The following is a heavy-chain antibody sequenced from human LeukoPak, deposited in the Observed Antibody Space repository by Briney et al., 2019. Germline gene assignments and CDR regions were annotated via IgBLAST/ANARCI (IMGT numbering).Heavy chain of an antibody. V-gene: IGHV3-7*01. CDR1: GSTFSNFW. Sequence: PGGSLRLSCAASGSTFSNFWMSWVRQAPGKGLEWVANINPDGSAKYYVDSVKGRFTISRDNAENSLYLQMNSLRPEDTAVYYCVRHFSTHSYGLDVWGQGTTVTVSS. CDR3: VRHFSTHSYGLDV. J-gene: IGHJ6*02. CDR2: INPDGSAK. D-gene: IGHD3-3*02.